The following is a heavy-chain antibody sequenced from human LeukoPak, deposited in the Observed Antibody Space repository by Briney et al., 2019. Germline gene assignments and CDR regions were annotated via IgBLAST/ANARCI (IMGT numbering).Heavy chain of an antibody. CDR3: AKLLVDDSSGYDY. CDR1: GFTFSSYA. V-gene: IGHV3-30*02. D-gene: IGHD3-22*01. J-gene: IGHJ4*02. CDR2: IRYDGSNK. Sequence: TGGSLRPSCAASGFTFSSYAMHWVRQAPGKGLEWVAFIRYDGSNKYYADSVKGRFTISRDNSKNTLYLQMNSLRAEDTAVYYCAKLLVDDSSGYDYWGQGTLVTVSS.